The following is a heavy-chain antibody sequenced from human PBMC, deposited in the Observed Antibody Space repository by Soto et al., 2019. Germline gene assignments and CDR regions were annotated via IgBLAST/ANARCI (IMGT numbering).Heavy chain of an antibody. CDR3: AKDRQQLESYYYYGMDV. V-gene: IGHV3-23*01. CDR2: ISGSGGST. D-gene: IGHD6-13*01. Sequence: XESLRLSCAASGFTFSSYAMSWVRQAPGKGLEWVSAISGSGGSTYYADSVKGRFTISRDNSKNTLYLQMNSLRAEDTAVYYCAKDRQQLESYYYYGMDVWGQGTTVTVSS. J-gene: IGHJ6*02. CDR1: GFTFSSYA.